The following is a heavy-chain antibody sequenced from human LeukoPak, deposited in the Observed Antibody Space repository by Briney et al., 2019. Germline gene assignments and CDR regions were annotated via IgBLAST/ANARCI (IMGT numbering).Heavy chain of an antibody. D-gene: IGHD3-22*01. CDR2: IRSSSTIV. V-gene: IGHV3-48*04. CDR3: ANEGGADYYDSSGYGSFDY. J-gene: IGHJ4*02. Sequence: PGGSLRLSCAASGFAFSTYSMNWVRQAPGKGPEWVSYIRSSSTIVYYADSVKGRFTVSRDNAKNSLYLQMNSLRAEDTAVYYCANEGGADYYDSSGYGSFDYWGLGTLVTVSS. CDR1: GFAFSTYS.